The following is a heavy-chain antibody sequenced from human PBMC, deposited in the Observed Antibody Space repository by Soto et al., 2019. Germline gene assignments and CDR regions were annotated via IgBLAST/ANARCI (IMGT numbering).Heavy chain of an antibody. D-gene: IGHD6-13*01. CDR1: GFSLSTSGMC. Sequence: SGPTLVNPTQTLTLTCTFSGFSLSTSGMCVSWIRQPPGKALERLALIDWDDDKYYSTSLKTRLTISKDTSKNQVVLTMTNMDPVDTATYYCARIAVAAAGTQDYYYGMDVWGQGTTVTVSS. CDR3: ARIAVAAAGTQDYYYGMDV. J-gene: IGHJ6*02. V-gene: IGHV2-70*01. CDR2: IDWDDDK.